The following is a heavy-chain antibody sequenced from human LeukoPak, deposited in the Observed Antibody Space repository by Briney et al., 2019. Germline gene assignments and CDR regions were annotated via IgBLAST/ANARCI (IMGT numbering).Heavy chain of an antibody. CDR1: GGTFSIYA. Sequence: SVNVSXKAYGGTFSIYAISWVRHDPGQGLEWMGGIISIFGTAKYAQEFQERVTITTDEPTRTAYMELSSLRSGDTAVYYCVSSTLGDCSGGSCYDYWGQGTLVTVSS. CDR2: IISIFGTA. D-gene: IGHD2-15*01. J-gene: IGHJ4*02. CDR3: VSSTLGDCSGGSCYDY. V-gene: IGHV1-69*05.